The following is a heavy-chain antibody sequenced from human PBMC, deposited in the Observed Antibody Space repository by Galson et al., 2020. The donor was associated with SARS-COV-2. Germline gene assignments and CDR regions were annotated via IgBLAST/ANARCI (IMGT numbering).Heavy chain of an antibody. CDR1: GGSFSGYY. D-gene: IGHD2-2*01. CDR3: ARERIVVVPAAIMAKMNYYYYMDV. Sequence: SETLSLTCAVYGGSFSGYYWSWIRQPPGKGLEWIGEINHSGSTNYNPSLKSRVTISVDTSKNKFSLKLSSVTAADTAVYYCARERIVVVPAAIMAKMNYYYYMDVWGKGTSFTVSS. J-gene: IGHJ6*03. CDR2: INHSGST. V-gene: IGHV4-34*01.